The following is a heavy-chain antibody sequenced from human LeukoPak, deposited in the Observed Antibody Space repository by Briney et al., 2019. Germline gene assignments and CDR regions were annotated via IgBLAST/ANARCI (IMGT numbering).Heavy chain of an antibody. Sequence: SETLSLTCTVSGGSISSYYWSWIRQPPGKGLEWIGYTHYSGSTSYNPSLKSRVTISLDTSKNQFSLKLSSVTAADTAVYYCARYYYDGSVYGYFFDYWGQGTLVTVSP. CDR2: THYSGST. D-gene: IGHD3-22*01. CDR1: GGSISSYY. J-gene: IGHJ4*02. CDR3: ARYYYDGSVYGYFFDY. V-gene: IGHV4-59*08.